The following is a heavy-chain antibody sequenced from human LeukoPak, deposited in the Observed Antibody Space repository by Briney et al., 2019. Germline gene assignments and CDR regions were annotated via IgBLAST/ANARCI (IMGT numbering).Heavy chain of an antibody. J-gene: IGHJ3*02. V-gene: IGHV4-4*02. D-gene: IGHD4-17*01. CDR3: ASQTTVTHAVDI. Sequence: SETLSLTCAVSGGSISSSNWWSWVRQPPGRGLEWIGEIYHSGSTNYNPSLKSRVTISVDKSKNQFSLKLSSVTAADTAVYYCASQTTVTHAVDIWGQGTRVTVSS. CDR2: IYHSGST. CDR1: GGSISSSNW.